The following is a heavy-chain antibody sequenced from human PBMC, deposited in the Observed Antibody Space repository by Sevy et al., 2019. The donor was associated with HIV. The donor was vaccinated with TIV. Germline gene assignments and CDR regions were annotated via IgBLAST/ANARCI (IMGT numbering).Heavy chain of an antibody. V-gene: IGHV3-33*08. D-gene: IGHD3-10*01. CDR3: ARDKLLPVMVSMVRGALSYYFDY. CDR2: VWHDGSYK. J-gene: IGHJ4*02. Sequence: GGSLRLSCEGSGFTFRSYEMNWVRQAPGKGLEWVAVVWHDGSYKYYTDSVKGRFTISRDNSNNMVFLQMNSLRAEDMAVYYCARDKLLPVMVSMVRGALSYYFDYWGQGTLVTVSS. CDR1: GFTFRSYE.